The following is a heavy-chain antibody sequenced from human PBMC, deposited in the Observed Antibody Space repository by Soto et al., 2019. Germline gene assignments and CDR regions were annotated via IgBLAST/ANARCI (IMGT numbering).Heavy chain of an antibody. CDR1: GGSFSGYY. D-gene: IGHD2-15*01. Sequence: QVQLQQWAAGLLKPSETLSLTCVVYGGSFSGYYWSWIRQPPGKGLEWIGEINHSGSTNYNPSLKSRVTISVDTSKNQFSLKLSSVTAADTAVYYCARGFRFCSGGSCYSGWFDPWGQGTLVTVSS. J-gene: IGHJ5*02. CDR2: INHSGST. V-gene: IGHV4-34*01. CDR3: ARGFRFCSGGSCYSGWFDP.